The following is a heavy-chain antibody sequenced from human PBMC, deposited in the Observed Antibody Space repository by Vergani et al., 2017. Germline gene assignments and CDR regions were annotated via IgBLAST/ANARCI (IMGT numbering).Heavy chain of an antibody. V-gene: IGHV1-24*01. Sequence: QVQLVQSGAEVKKPGASVKVSCKVSGYTLTELSMHWVRQAPGKGLEWLGGFDPEDGETIYAQKFQGRVTMTEDTSTDTAYMELSSLRSEDTAVYYCATSNVGYCTNGVCYYYYYMDVWGKGTTVTVSS. CDR3: ATSNVGYCTNGVCYYYYYMDV. CDR1: GYTLTELS. J-gene: IGHJ6*03. D-gene: IGHD2-8*01. CDR2: FDPEDGET.